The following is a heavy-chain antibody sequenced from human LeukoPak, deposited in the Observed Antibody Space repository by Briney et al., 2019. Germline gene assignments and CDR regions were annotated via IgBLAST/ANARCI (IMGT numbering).Heavy chain of an antibody. CDR2: MYYSGST. V-gene: IGHV4-39*01. Sequence: SETLSLTCSVSSGFITDSTRYWEWIRQPPGKGPEWIGSMYYSGSTYYNPSLVSRVTISVDTSKNQFSLRLSSMTAADTAVYYCARRLRGGRRYFYYYMDVWGKGTTVTISS. J-gene: IGHJ6*03. D-gene: IGHD3-10*01. CDR1: SGFITDSTRY. CDR3: ARRLRGGRRYFYYYMDV.